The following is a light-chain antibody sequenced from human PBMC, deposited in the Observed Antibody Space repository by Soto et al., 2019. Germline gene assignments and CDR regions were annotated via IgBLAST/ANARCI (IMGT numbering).Light chain of an antibody. Sequence: QSALTQPASVSGSPGQSITISCTGTTNDVGGYNYVSWYQQHPGKAPRLLIFEVTSRPSGVSHRFSGSKSGNTASLTISALQAEDEADYFCNSYTSSNSLNYVLGNGTKVTVL. V-gene: IGLV2-14*01. J-gene: IGLJ1*01. CDR3: NSYTSSNSLNYV. CDR1: TNDVGGYNY. CDR2: EVT.